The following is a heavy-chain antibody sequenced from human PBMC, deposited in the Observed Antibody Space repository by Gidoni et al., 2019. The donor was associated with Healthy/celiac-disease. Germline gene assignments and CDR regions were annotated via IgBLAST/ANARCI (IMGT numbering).Heavy chain of an antibody. CDR2: IIPILGTA. V-gene: IGHV1-69*01. CDR1: GGTFSSYA. D-gene: IGHD4-17*01. CDR3: ARDRGVTTVTTTYNWFDP. J-gene: IGHJ5*02. Sequence: QVQLVQSGAAVKQPGSSVKVSCKASGGTFSSYAISWVRQAPGQGLEWMGGIIPILGTANYAQKFQGRVTITADESTSTAYMELSSLRSEDTAVYYCARDRGVTTVTTTYNWFDPWGQGTLVTVSS.